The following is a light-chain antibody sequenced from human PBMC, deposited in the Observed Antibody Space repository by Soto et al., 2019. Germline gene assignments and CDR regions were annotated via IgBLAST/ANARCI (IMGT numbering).Light chain of an antibody. CDR1: QSISDW. V-gene: IGKV1-5*01. CDR2: HAS. CDR3: QQYNSYS. Sequence: DIQITQSPSTLPSSVGDRVTITCRASQSISDWLAWYQQKPVTAPKVLIYHASNLQSGVPSRFSGSGSGTEFTLTISSLQPDDFATYYCQQYNSYSFGQGTKV. J-gene: IGKJ1*01.